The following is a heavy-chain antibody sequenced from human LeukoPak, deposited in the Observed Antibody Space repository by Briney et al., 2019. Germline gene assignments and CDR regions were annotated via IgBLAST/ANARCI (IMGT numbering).Heavy chain of an antibody. CDR3: ARERTVTLGGDYYYGMDV. V-gene: IGHV3-48*03. D-gene: IGHD4-17*01. J-gene: IGHJ6*02. CDR1: GFTPSSYE. Sequence: PGGSLSLSCAASGFTPSSYEMNWVRQAPGKGLEWVSYISSSGSTIFYADSVKGRFTISRDNAEHSLYLQMNSLRAQDTGVYYCARERTVTLGGDYYYGMDVWGQGTTVTVSS. CDR2: ISSSGSTI.